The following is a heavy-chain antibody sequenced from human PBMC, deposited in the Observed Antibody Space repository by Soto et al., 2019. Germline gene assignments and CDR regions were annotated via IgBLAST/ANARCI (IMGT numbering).Heavy chain of an antibody. CDR3: ARVGPWVPYYYDSSPYTFENWFDP. Sequence: SETLSLTCAVSGGSISSGGFSWSWIRQSPGKGLEFIGHIYYSGSTYYNPSLKSRVTISVDRSKNEFSLRLSSVTAADTAVYYCARVGPWVPYYYDSSPYTFENWFDPWGQGTLVTVSS. CDR2: IYYSGST. V-gene: IGHV4-30-2*06. D-gene: IGHD3-22*01. J-gene: IGHJ5*02. CDR1: GGSISSGGFS.